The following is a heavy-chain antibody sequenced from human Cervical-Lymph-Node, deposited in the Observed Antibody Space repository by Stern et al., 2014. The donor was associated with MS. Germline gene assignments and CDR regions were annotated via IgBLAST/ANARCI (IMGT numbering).Heavy chain of an antibody. D-gene: IGHD3-3*01. V-gene: IGHV4-31*03. J-gene: IGHJ4*02. CDR2: IYYSGST. CDR3: ARVSYDFWSGYYVFDY. Sequence: VQLLESGPGLVKPSQTLSLTCTVSGGSISSGGYYWSWIRQHPGKGLEWIGYIYYSGSTYCNPSLKSRVTISVDTSKNQFSLKLSSVTAADTAVYYCARVSYDFWSGYYVFDYWGQGTLVTVSS. CDR1: GGSISSGGYY.